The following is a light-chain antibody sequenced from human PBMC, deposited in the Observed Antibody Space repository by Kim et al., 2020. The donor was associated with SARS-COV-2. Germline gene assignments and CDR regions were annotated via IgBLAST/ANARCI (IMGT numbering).Light chain of an antibody. CDR3: SSYISNSAWF. CDR1: SSDVDHYNH. CDR2: DVS. J-gene: IGLJ3*02. Sequence: QSALTQPASVSGSPGQSITISCTGTSSDVDHYNHVSWYQQHPGKAPRLIIYDVSNRPSGVSNRFSGSKSGNTASLTISGLQAEDEADYYCSSYISNSAWFFGGGTKVTVL. V-gene: IGLV2-14*03.